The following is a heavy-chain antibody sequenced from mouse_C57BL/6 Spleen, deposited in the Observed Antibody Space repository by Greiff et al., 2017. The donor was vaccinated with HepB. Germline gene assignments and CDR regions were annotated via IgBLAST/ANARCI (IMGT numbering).Heavy chain of an antibody. CDR2: IYPGDGDT. J-gene: IGHJ3*01. Sequence: VQLVESGAELVKPGASVKISCKASGYAFSSYWMNWVKQRPGKGLEWIGQIYPGDGDTNYNGKFKGKATLTADKSSSTAYMQLSSLTSEDSAVYFCARSPYDDGFAYWGQGTLVTVSA. CDR3: ARSPYDDGFAY. CDR1: GYAFSSYW. D-gene: IGHD2-12*01. V-gene: IGHV1-80*01.